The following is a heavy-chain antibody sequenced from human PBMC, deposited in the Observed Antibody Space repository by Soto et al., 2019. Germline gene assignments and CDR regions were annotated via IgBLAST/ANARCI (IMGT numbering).Heavy chain of an antibody. J-gene: IGHJ6*02. CDR2: ISPYTGNT. Sequence: QVQLVQSGDEVKKPGASVKVSCKASGYIFVNYGIAWVRQAPGQGLEWMGWISPYTGNTHSATKIQGRLTMTTATSTSTAYMDPGSLTSDDTAVYYCVMVDNYVTPTPQDVWGQGTTVTVSS. CDR1: GYIFVNYG. CDR3: VMVDNYVTPTPQDV. D-gene: IGHD3-16*01. V-gene: IGHV1-18*01.